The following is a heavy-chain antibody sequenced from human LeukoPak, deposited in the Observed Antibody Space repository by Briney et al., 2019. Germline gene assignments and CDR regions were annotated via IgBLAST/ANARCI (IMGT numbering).Heavy chain of an antibody. D-gene: IGHD1/OR15-1a*01. CDR1: GYSFSPYW. CDR3: VTQVDFPSRRTYNRLNNGFHS. J-gene: IGHJ5*01. V-gene: IGHV5-51*01. Sequence: GESLKTPCKGFGYSFSPYWIGRVRQMPGKSLEWMGIIYPADSDTRYNPSFKGQVTISADRSISTAYLQWSSLKASDTPMYFCVTQVDFPSRRTYNRLNNGFHSWGPGALITVSS. CDR2: IYPADSDT.